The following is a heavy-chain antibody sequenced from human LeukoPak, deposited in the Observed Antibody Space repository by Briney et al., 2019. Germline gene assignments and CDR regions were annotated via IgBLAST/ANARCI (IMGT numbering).Heavy chain of an antibody. Sequence: GGSLRLSCAASGFTLSSYGMSWVRQAPAKGLEWVSTLSASGDSTYYVDSVKGRFTISRDNSKNTLYLQTDSLRAEDTAVYYCAKRECSDNNCYFVNWGQGTLVTVSS. V-gene: IGHV3-23*01. CDR1: GFTLSSYG. D-gene: IGHD1-20*01. CDR2: LSASGDST. J-gene: IGHJ4*02. CDR3: AKRECSDNNCYFVN.